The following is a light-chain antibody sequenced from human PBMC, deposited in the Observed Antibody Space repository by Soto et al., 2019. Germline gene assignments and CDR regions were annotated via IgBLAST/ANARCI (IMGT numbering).Light chain of an antibody. CDR3: QQRSIWPLT. Sequence: EIVMTQSPATLSVSPGERATLSCRASQSVSSNLAWYQQKPGQAPRLLIYGASTRATGIPARFSGSGSGTDFTLTISSLEAEDFEVYYCQQRSIWPLTFGQGTRLEI. V-gene: IGKV3-15*01. CDR1: QSVSSN. CDR2: GAS. J-gene: IGKJ5*01.